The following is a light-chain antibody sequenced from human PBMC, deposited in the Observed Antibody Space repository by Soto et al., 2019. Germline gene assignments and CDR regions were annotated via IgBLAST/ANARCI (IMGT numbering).Light chain of an antibody. Sequence: QSALAQPASVSGSPGQSITISCTGTSSDVGAYNYVSWYQQHPGKAPKLIIFEVSNRPSGISNRFSGSKSGQTASLSISGLQAEGEADYYCSSYTNSFTWVFGGGTKLTVL. CDR2: EVS. V-gene: IGLV2-14*01. CDR1: SSDVGAYNY. J-gene: IGLJ3*02. CDR3: SSYTNSFTWV.